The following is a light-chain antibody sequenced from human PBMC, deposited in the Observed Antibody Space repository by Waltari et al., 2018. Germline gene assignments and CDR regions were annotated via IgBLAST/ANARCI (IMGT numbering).Light chain of an antibody. J-gene: IGKJ4*01. CDR1: QSISSW. Sequence: SASIGDRVTFTCRASQSISSWLAWYQQKPGKAPKLLISKASTLESGVPSRFSGSGSGTEFTLTISSLQPDDFATYYCQQYTSFSLTFGGGTTVEIK. V-gene: IGKV1-5*03. CDR3: QQYTSFSLT. CDR2: KAS.